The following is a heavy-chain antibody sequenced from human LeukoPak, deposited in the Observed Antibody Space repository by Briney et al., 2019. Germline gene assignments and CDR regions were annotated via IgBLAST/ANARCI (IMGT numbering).Heavy chain of an antibody. CDR1: GGSISSYY. Sequence: SETLSLTCTVSGGSISSYYWSWIRQPPGKGLEWIGYIYYSGSTNYNPSLKSRVTISVDTSKNQFSLKLSSVTAADTAVYYCARVLESGSGSYYNAPYDAFDIWGQGTMVTVSS. V-gene: IGHV4-59*08. D-gene: IGHD3-10*01. CDR3: ARVLESGSGSYYNAPYDAFDI. J-gene: IGHJ3*02. CDR2: IYYSGST.